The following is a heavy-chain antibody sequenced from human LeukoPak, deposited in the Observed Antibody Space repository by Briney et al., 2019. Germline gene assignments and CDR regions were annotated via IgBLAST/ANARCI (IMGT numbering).Heavy chain of an antibody. D-gene: IGHD1-26*01. CDR2: IYYSGNT. V-gene: IGHV4-39*02. Sequence: PSETLSLTCTVSGGSISSSSYYWGWIRQPPGKGLEWIGSIYYSGNTYYNPSLKSRVTISVDTSKNQFSLKLSSVTAADTAVYYCARDFLGAGTVAATSGYWGQGTLVTVSS. CDR3: ARDFLGAGTVAATSGY. CDR1: GGSISSSSYY. J-gene: IGHJ4*02.